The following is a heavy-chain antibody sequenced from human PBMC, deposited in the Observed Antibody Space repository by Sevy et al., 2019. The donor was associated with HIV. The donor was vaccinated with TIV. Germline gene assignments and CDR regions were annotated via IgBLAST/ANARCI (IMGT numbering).Heavy chain of an antibody. CDR3: AKDRMTMIGDAFDI. CDR1: GFTFSSYA. Sequence: GGSLRLSCAASGFTFSSYAMSWVRQAPGKGLEWVSGISGYVGSPYYADSVKGRFTISRDNSKNTLYLQMNSLRAEDTAVYYCAKDRMTMIGDAFDIWGQGTMVTVSS. J-gene: IGHJ3*02. CDR2: ISGYVGSP. V-gene: IGHV3-23*01. D-gene: IGHD3-22*01.